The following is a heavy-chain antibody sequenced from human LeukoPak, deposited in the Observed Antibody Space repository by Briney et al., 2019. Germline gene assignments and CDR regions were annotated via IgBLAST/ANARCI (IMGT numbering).Heavy chain of an antibody. J-gene: IGHJ5*02. CDR2: INTSGGSK. D-gene: IGHD3-10*01. CDR1: GYTFTNFY. V-gene: IGHV1-46*01. Sequence: ASVKVSCKASGYTFTNFYMHWVRQAPGKGLEWMGVINTSGGSKSYAQKFQGRVTQTRDTSTGTVYMKLSSLSSKDTAVYYCARSTSAYYYGLNNWFAPWGQGTLVTVHS. CDR3: ARSTSAYYYGLNNWFAP.